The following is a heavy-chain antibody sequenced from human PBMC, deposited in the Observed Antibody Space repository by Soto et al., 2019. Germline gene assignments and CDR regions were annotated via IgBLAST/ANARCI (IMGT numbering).Heavy chain of an antibody. V-gene: IGHV3-30*18. J-gene: IGHJ4*02. CDR3: AKLSSIVGATTPWSFDY. Sequence: LRLSCAASGFTFSSYGMHWVRQAPGKGLEWVAVISYDGSNKYYADSVKGRFTISRDNSKNTLYLQMNSLRAEDTAVYYCAKLSSIVGATTPWSFDYWGQGTLVTVSS. D-gene: IGHD1-26*01. CDR1: GFTFSSYG. CDR2: ISYDGSNK.